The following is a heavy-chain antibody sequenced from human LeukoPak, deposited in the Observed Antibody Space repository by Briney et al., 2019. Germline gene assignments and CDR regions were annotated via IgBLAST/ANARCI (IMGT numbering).Heavy chain of an antibody. CDR1: EFTFSSYA. Sequence: PGGSLRLSCAASEFTFSSYAMSWVRQAPGKGLEWVSAISSSGGSTYYADSVKGRFTISRDSSKNMLYLQMNSLRAEDTAIYYCAKDGDGGSLPGAYFDYWGQGILVTVSS. CDR2: ISSSGGST. J-gene: IGHJ4*02. D-gene: IGHD7-27*01. V-gene: IGHV3-23*01. CDR3: AKDGDGGSLPGAYFDY.